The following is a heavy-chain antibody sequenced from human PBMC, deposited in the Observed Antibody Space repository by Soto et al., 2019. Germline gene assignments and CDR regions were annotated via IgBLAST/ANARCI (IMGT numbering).Heavy chain of an antibody. V-gene: IGHV1-8*01. CDR3: ATRLYCSSTSCQDYYYYYMDV. Sequence: ASVKVSCKASGYTFTSYDINWVRQATGQGLEWMGWMNPNSGNTGYAQKFQGRVTMTRNTSISTAYMELSSLRSEDTAVYYCATRLYCSSTSCQDYYYYYMDVWGKGTTVTVSS. J-gene: IGHJ6*03. CDR2: MNPNSGNT. D-gene: IGHD2-2*01. CDR1: GYTFTSYD.